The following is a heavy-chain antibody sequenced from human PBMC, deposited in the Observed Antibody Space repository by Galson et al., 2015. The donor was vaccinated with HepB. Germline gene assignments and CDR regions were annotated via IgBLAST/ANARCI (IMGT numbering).Heavy chain of an antibody. J-gene: IGHJ4*02. Sequence: SLRLSCAASFTFSVYAMHWVRQAPGKGLEWVAVISYDGDNKNYADSVKGRFTISRDNSDNTLYLQMNSLRAEDTAVYYCARDNSNYGGTFFDYWGQGTLVTVTS. D-gene: IGHD4-11*01. CDR2: ISYDGDNK. V-gene: IGHV3-30-3*01. CDR3: ARDNSNYGGTFFDY. CDR1: FTFSVYA.